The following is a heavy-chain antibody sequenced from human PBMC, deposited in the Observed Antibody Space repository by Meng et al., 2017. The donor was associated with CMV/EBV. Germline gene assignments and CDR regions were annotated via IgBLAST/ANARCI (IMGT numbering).Heavy chain of an antibody. CDR2: IYSGGST. CDR1: GFTVSSNE. D-gene: IGHD3-10*01. J-gene: IGHJ4*02. V-gene: IGHV3-53*01. CDR3: ARGYYGSGRDY. Sequence: ETLSLTCAASGFTVSSNEMSWVRQAPGKGLEWVSVIYSGGSTYYADSVKGRFTISRDNSKNTLYLQMNSLRAEDTAVYYCARGYYGSGRDYWGQGTLVTVSS.